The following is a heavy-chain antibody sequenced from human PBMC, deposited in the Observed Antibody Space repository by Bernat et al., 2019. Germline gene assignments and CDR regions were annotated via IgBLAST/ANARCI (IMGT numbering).Heavy chain of an antibody. D-gene: IGHD2/OR15-2a*01. Sequence: EVQLVESGGDLVKPGGSLSVSCAVSGFTFSNSWMSWVRQAPGKGLEWVGRIKRNIDCGTTDYAATVTGRFTISGNDSKNTLYLQMDSVKTEYSAVYCCIIVLVCSYMDVWGKGTPVTVSS. CDR1: GFTFSNSW. J-gene: IGHJ6*03. CDR2: IKRNIDCGTT. CDR3: IIVLVCSYMDV. V-gene: IGHV3-15*01.